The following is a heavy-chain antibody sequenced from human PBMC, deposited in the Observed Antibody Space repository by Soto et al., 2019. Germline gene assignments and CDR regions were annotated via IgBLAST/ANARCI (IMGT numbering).Heavy chain of an antibody. J-gene: IGHJ4*02. CDR1: GYSFTNYW. D-gene: IGHD2-15*01. V-gene: IGHV5-51*01. CDR2: IYPGDSDT. CDR3: ARVASSGYFDY. Sequence: GESLKISCKGSGYSFTNYWIGWVRQMPGKGLEWMGIIYPGDSDTRYSPSFQGQVTISADKSINTACVQWSSLKASDTATYYCARVASSGYFDYWGQGTPVTVSS.